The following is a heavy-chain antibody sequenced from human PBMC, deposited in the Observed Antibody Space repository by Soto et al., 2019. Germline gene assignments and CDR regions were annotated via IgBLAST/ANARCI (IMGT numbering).Heavy chain of an antibody. V-gene: IGHV1-2*02. Sequence: VASVKVSCKASGYTFTGYYMHWVRQAPGQGLEWMGWINPNSGGTNYAQKFQGRVTMTRDTSISTAYMELSRLRSDDTAVYYCALGASKLELRTFGIWGQGTLVTVSS. D-gene: IGHD1-7*01. CDR2: INPNSGGT. CDR1: GYTFTGYY. J-gene: IGHJ4*02. CDR3: ALGASKLELRTFGI.